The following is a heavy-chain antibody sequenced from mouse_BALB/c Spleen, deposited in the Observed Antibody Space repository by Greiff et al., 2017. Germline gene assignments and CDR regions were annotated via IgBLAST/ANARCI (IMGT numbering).Heavy chain of an antibody. CDR3: ARSYRYYDYDDGAWFAY. D-gene: IGHD2-4*01. CDR2: IWAGGST. Sequence: QVQLKESGPGLVAPSQSLSITCTVSGFSLTSYGVHWVRQPPGKGLEWLGVIWAGGSTNYNSALMSRLSISKDNSKSQVFLKMNSLQTDDTAMYYCARSYRYYDYDDGAWFAYWGQGTLVTVSA. V-gene: IGHV2-9*02. CDR1: GFSLTSYG. J-gene: IGHJ3*01.